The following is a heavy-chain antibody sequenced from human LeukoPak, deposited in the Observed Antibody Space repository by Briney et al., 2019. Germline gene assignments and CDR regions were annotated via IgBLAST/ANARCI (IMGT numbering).Heavy chain of an antibody. CDR1: GYTFISYY. CDR3: AHSCYSSSWYCFDY. D-gene: IGHD6-13*01. Sequence: ASVKVSCKASGYTFISYYMHWVRQAPGQGLEWMGIINPSGGSTSYAQKFQGRVTLTADESTSTAYMELSSLRSEDTAVYYCAHSCYSSSWYCFDYWGQGTLVTVSS. V-gene: IGHV1-46*01. CDR2: INPSGGST. J-gene: IGHJ4*02.